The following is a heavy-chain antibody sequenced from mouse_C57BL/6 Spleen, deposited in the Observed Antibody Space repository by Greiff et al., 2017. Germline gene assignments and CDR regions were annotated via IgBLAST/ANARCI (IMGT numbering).Heavy chain of an antibody. V-gene: IGHV2-5*01. CDR1: GFSLTSYG. Sequence: VQGVESGPGLVQPSQSLSITCTVSGFSLTSYGVHWVRPSPGKGLEWLGVIWRGGSTDYNAAFMSRLSITKDNSKSQVFFKMNCLQADDTAIYYCAKNDYDYPAWFAYWGQGTLVTVSA. CDR2: IWRGGST. D-gene: IGHD2-4*01. CDR3: AKNDYDYPAWFAY. J-gene: IGHJ3*01.